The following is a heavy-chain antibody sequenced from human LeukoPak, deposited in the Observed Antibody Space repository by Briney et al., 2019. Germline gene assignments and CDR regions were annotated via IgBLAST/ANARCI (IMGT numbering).Heavy chain of an antibody. CDR1: GFTFSSYA. J-gene: IGHJ4*02. CDR3: ARASGWSYFDY. Sequence: GGSLRLSCAASGFTFSSYAMHWVRQAPGKGLEWVAVISYDGSNKYYADSVKGRFTISRDNSKNTLYLQMNSLRAEDTAVYYCARASGWSYFDYWAQGTLVTVSS. V-gene: IGHV3-30*04. D-gene: IGHD6-19*01. CDR2: ISYDGSNK.